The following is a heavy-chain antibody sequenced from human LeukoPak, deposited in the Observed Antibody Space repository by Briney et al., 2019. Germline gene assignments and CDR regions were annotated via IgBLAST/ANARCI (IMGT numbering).Heavy chain of an antibody. Sequence: GGSLRLSCAASGFTFTNYWMNWVRQAPGKGLEWVANIKQDGSEKNYVDSLKGRFTISRDNAKNSLYLQMNSLRAEDTAVYYCARVGGIVADYWGQGTLVTVSS. D-gene: IGHD5-12*01. CDR3: ARVGGIVADY. V-gene: IGHV3-7*01. CDR1: GFTFTNYW. J-gene: IGHJ4*02. CDR2: IKQDGSEK.